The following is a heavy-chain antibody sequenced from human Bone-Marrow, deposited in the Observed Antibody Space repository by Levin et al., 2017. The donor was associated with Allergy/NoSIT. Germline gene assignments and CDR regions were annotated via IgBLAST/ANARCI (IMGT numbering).Heavy chain of an antibody. D-gene: IGHD4-11*01. Sequence: SETLSLTCDVSGGSFDDDFWSWIRQSPGKGLEWIGEVTHSGLTEYNPSLKSRVTISVDSSKKQFSLKVTSVTAADTAVYYCAKLHEASNSAFDIWGQGTMVTVSS. CDR3: AKLHEASNSAFDI. V-gene: IGHV4-34*01. J-gene: IGHJ3*02. CDR1: GGSFDDDF. CDR2: VTHSGLT.